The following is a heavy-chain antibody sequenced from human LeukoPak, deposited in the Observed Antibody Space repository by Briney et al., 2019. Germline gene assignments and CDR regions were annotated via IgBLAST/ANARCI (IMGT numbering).Heavy chain of an antibody. CDR1: GFTFSGSA. D-gene: IGHD3-22*01. CDR2: IRSKANSYAT. Sequence: GGSLRLSCAASGFTFSGSAMHWVRQASGKGLEWVGRIRSKANSYATAYAASVKGRFTISRDDSKNTAYLQMNSLKTEDTAVYYCTNYYDSSGYGGVYYFDYWGQGTLVTVSS. V-gene: IGHV3-73*01. CDR3: TNYYDSSGYGGVYYFDY. J-gene: IGHJ4*02.